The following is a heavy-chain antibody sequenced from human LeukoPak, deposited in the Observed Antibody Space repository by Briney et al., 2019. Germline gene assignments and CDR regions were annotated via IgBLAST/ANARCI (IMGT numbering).Heavy chain of an antibody. J-gene: IGHJ4*02. CDR3: ARVGSAWSYFDY. Sequence: GRTLRLSSAASVFTFRNYDIHCVRHTPGKGLEGGAVIFYDGSNKYSADSVKVRFTISRDNSENTLFLQMNSLRAEDTAVYYCARVGSAWSYFDYWGQGTLVTVSS. D-gene: IGHD6-19*01. CDR1: VFTFRNYD. CDR2: IFYDGSNK. V-gene: IGHV3-33*01.